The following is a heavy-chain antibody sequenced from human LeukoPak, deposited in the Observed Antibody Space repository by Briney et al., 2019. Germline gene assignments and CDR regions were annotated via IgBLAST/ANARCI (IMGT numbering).Heavy chain of an antibody. J-gene: IGHJ1*01. CDR3: ARGVKNTMIVFTGYFQH. V-gene: IGHV4-39*07. Sequence: PSETLSLTCTVSGGSISSSSYYWSWIRQPPGKGLEWIGEINHSGSTNYNPSLKSRVTISVDTSTNQFSLKLSSVTAADTAVYYCARGVKNTMIVFTGYFQHWGQGTLVTVSS. CDR1: GGSISSSSYY. D-gene: IGHD3-22*01. CDR2: INHSGST.